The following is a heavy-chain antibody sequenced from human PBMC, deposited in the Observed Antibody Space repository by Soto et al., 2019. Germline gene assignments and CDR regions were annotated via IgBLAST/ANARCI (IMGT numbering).Heavy chain of an antibody. Sequence: PSETLSLTCAVYGGSLSGHYWNWIRQPPGKGLEWIGEINHIGSTNYNASLKGRVTISLDTSTNEVFLKLSSVTAADTAVYYCARGRGFDPWGKGTLVTVSS. J-gene: IGHJ5*02. CDR2: INHIGST. CDR1: GGSLSGHY. CDR3: ARGRGFDP. V-gene: IGHV4-34*01.